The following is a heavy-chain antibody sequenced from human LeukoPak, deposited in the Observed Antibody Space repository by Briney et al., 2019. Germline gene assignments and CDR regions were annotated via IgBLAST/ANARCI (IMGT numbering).Heavy chain of an antibody. CDR2: IYHSGST. CDR1: GGSFSTYY. Sequence: PSETLSLTCTVSGGSFSTYYWGWIRQPPGKGLEWIGSIYHSGSTYYNPSLKSRVTISVDTSKNQFSLKLSSVTAADTAVYYCARGGRWLQFPIDYWGQGTLVTVSS. D-gene: IGHD5-24*01. CDR3: ARGGRWLQFPIDY. J-gene: IGHJ4*02. V-gene: IGHV4-38-2*02.